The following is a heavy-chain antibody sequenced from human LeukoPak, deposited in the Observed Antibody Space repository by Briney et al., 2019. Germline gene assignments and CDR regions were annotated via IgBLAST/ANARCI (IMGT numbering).Heavy chain of an antibody. CDR2: IKQDGSAK. V-gene: IGHV3-7*03. D-gene: IGHD3-10*01. CDR3: ARGGMVRGVITPPFDY. Sequence: GGSLRLSCAASGFTFSSYWMSWVRQAPGKGPEWVANIKQDGSAKYYVESVKGRFTISRDNAKNTLYLQMNSLRAEDTAVYYCARGGMVRGVITPPFDYWGQGTLVTVSS. CDR1: GFTFSSYW. J-gene: IGHJ4*02.